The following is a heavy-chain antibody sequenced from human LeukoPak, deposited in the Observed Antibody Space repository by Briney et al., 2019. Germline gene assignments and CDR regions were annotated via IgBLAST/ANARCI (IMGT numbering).Heavy chain of an antibody. D-gene: IGHD3-10*01. V-gene: IGHV4-59*01. CDR3: ARAWRYYYGSGAYDY. CDR2: IYYSGST. J-gene: IGHJ4*02. CDR1: GGSFSGYY. Sequence: SETLSLTCAVYGGSFSGYYWSWIRQPPGKGLEWIGYIYYSGSTNYNPSLKSRVTISVDTSKNQFSLKLSSVTAADTAVYYCARAWRYYYGSGAYDYWGQGTLVTVSS.